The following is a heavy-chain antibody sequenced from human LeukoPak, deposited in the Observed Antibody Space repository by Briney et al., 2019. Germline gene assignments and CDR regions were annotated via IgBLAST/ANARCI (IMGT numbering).Heavy chain of an antibody. Sequence: GASVKVSCKASGGTFSSYAISWVRQAPGQGLEWMGWTSAYNGSTNYAQKLQGRVTMTTDTSTSTAYMELRSLRSDDTAVYYCARVGWGSWFDPWGQGTLATVSS. J-gene: IGHJ5*02. CDR2: TSAYNGST. CDR1: GGTFSSYA. V-gene: IGHV1-18*01. D-gene: IGHD6-19*01. CDR3: ARVGWGSWFDP.